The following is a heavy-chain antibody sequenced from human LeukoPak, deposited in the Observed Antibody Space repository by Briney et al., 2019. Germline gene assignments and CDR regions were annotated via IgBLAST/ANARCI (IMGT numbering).Heavy chain of an antibody. CDR1: GGTFSRYA. V-gene: IGHV1-69*05. CDR3: AREVGYCSSTSCPFDY. D-gene: IGHD2-2*01. Sequence: SVKVSCKPSGGTFSRYAISWVRQAPGQGLEWMGGIVPIFGTANYAQKFQGRVTITTDESTSTAYMELSSLRTVDTAVYDCAREVGYCSSTSCPFDYWGQGTLATVCS. J-gene: IGHJ4*02. CDR2: IVPIFGTA.